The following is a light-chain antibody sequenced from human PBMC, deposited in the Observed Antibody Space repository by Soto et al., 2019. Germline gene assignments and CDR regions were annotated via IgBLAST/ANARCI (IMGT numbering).Light chain of an antibody. Sequence: SYELTQPPSVSVAPGQTARIACGGSNVGSKSVHWYQQKPGQAPVLVVYDASDRPSGIPERFSGSNSGNTATLTISRVEAGDVTDYFCQVWDSTSDHYVFGTGTKVTVL. CDR3: QVWDSTSDHYV. V-gene: IGLV3-21*02. CDR2: DAS. CDR1: NVGSKS. J-gene: IGLJ1*01.